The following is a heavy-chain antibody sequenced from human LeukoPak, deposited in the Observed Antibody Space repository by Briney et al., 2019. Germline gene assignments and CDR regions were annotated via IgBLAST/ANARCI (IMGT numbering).Heavy chain of an antibody. CDR2: IHGDGSST. D-gene: IGHD5-12*01. V-gene: IGHV3-74*01. CDR3: ARAYSRESGYDFVFGY. CDR1: GFTFSSYW. Sequence: PGGSLRLSCAVSGFTFSSYWMHWVRQAPGKGLVWVSRIHGDGSSTTCADSVKGRFTISRDDSKKTLYLQMDSLRAEDTAVYYCARAYSRESGYDFVFGYWGQGTLVTVSS. J-gene: IGHJ4*02.